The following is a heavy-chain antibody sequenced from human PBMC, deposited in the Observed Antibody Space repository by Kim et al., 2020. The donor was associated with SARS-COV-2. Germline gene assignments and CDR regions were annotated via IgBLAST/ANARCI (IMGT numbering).Heavy chain of an antibody. CDR1: GGSISSYY. J-gene: IGHJ6*02. CDR2: IYYSGST. CDR3: AANGGYSYGPNYYYYYGMDV. Sequence: SETLSLTCTVSGGSISSYYWSWIRQPPGKGLEWIGYIYYSGSTNYNPSLKSRVTISVDTSKNQFSLKLSSVTAADTAVYYCAANGGYSYGPNYYYYYGMDVWGQGTTVTVSS. D-gene: IGHD5-18*01. V-gene: IGHV4-59*01.